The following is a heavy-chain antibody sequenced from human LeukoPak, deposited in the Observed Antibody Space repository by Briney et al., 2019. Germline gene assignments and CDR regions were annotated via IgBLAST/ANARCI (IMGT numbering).Heavy chain of an antibody. V-gene: IGHV3-30*02. CDR1: GFTFSSYG. CDR2: IRYDGSNK. Sequence: GGSLRLSCAASGFTFSSYGMHWVRQAPGKGLEWVAFIRYDGSNKYYADSVKGRFTISRDNSKNTLYLQMNCLRAEDTAVYYCARDSSGYPDAFDIWGQGTMVTVSS. J-gene: IGHJ3*02. D-gene: IGHD3-22*01. CDR3: ARDSSGYPDAFDI.